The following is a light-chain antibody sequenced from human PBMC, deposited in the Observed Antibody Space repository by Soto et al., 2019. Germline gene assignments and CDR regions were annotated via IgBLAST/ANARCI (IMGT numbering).Light chain of an antibody. V-gene: IGLV1-51*01. Sequence: QSVLTQPPSVSAAPGQKVTISCSGSNSNIGNNYVSWYQQVPGTAPKLLIHNNDKRPSGIPDRFSGSWSGTSATLGITGLQTGDEADYYCGTWDTGLSAGVFGGGTKLTVL. CDR1: NSNIGNNY. CDR2: NND. CDR3: GTWDTGLSAGV. J-gene: IGLJ2*01.